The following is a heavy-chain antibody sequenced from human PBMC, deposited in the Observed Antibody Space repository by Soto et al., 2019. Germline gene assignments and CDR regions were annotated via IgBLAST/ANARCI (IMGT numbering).Heavy chain of an antibody. V-gene: IGHV3-13*01. CDR2: IGTAGDT. CDR1: GFSFSRYD. Sequence: GGSLRLSCAASGFSFSRYDMHWVRQATGKGLEWVSAIGTAGDTYYPGSVKGRFTISRENAKNSLYLQMNSLRAGDTAVYYCARGKYSSSCSPWFDPWGQGTLVTVSS. D-gene: IGHD6-13*01. J-gene: IGHJ5*02. CDR3: ARGKYSSSCSPWFDP.